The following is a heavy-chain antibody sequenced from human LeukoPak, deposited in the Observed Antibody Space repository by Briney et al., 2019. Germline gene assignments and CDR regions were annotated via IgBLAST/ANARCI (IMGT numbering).Heavy chain of an antibody. V-gene: IGHV4-34*01. Sequence: SETLSLTCAVYGGSFSGDYWNWIRQPPGKGLEWIGEINHSGSTNSNPSLKSRVTISVDRSKNQFSLKLSSVTAADTAVYYCARRPRYSGGWYYFDSWGQGTLVTVSS. CDR3: ARRPRYSGGWYYFDS. CDR2: INHSGST. D-gene: IGHD6-19*01. CDR1: GGSFSGDY. J-gene: IGHJ4*02.